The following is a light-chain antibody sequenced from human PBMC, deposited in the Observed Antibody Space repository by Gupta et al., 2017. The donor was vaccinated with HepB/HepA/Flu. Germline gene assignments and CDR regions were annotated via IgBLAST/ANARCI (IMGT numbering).Light chain of an antibody. Sequence: DIQLTQSPSFLSASVGDRVTITCRASQGISSYFAWYQQKPGKAPKLLIYATSTLQSGVPSRFSGSGSGTEFTLTISSLQPEDFANYYCQQRDSSPLTFGRGTKVEVK. CDR1: QGISSY. CDR2: ATS. CDR3: QQRDSSPLT. V-gene: IGKV1-9*01. J-gene: IGKJ4*01.